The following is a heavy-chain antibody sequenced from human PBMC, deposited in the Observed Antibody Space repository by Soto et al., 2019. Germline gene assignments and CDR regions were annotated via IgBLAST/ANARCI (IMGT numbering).Heavy chain of an antibody. CDR3: ARSSSSSARPFDY. V-gene: IGHV4-34*01. Sequence: QVQLQQWGAGLLKPSETLSLTCAVYGGSFSGYYWSWIRQPPGKGLEWIGEINHSGSTNYNPSLKSRVTISVDTSKNQFSLKLSSVTAADTAVYYCARSSSSSARPFDYWGQGTLVTVSS. J-gene: IGHJ4*02. CDR2: INHSGST. CDR1: GGSFSGYY. D-gene: IGHD6-6*01.